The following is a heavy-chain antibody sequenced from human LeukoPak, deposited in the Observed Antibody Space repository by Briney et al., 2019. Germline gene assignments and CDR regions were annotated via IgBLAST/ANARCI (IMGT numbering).Heavy chain of an antibody. CDR2: IKQDGSEK. J-gene: IGHJ5*02. CDR1: GFTFSNYW. CDR3: ARASDPWLQLT. Sequence: GGSLRLSCAASGFTFSNYWVIWVRQAPGKGLEWVGNIKQDGSEKRYADSVRGRFSISRGNAQTSLYLQMNSLRAEDTAVYYCARASDPWLQLTWGQGTLVTVSS. D-gene: IGHD5-24*01. V-gene: IGHV3-7*05.